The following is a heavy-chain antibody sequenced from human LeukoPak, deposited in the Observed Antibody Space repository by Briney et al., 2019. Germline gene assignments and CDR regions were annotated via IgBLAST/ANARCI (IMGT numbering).Heavy chain of an antibody. CDR3: ARTLGDCSSTSCYWYNWFDP. CDR2: MNPNSGNT. D-gene: IGHD2-2*01. V-gene: IGHV1-8*01. J-gene: IGHJ5*02. Sequence: ASVKVSCKASGYTFTSYDINWVRQATGQGLEWMGWMNPNSGNTGYAQKFQGRVTMTRNTSISTAYMELGSLRSEDTAVYYCARTLGDCSSTSCYWYNWFDPWGQGTLVTVSS. CDR1: GYTFTSYD.